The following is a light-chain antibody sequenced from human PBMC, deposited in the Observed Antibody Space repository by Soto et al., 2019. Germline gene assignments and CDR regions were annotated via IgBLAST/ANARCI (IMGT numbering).Light chain of an antibody. J-gene: IGLJ2*01. CDR2: NNN. CDR1: SSNIGRNS. Sequence: QSVLTQPPSASGTPGQRVTISCSGGSSNIGRNSVSWYQQVPGTAPKLIIFNNNERPSGIPGRFSGSKSGASASLAIFGLQSEDEAEYFCASWDDNLNGPLLFGGGTKLTVL. V-gene: IGLV1-44*01. CDR3: ASWDDNLNGPLL.